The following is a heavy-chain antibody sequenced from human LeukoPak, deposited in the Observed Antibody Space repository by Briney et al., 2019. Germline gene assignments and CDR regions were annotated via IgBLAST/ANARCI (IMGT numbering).Heavy chain of an antibody. Sequence: GGSLRVSCTGSGFTFRDYTMTWIRQAPGKGLEWVSFIRKKADGGAPEYAASVKGRFTISRDDSKSIAYLQMNSLKTDDTAVYYCTTDPPTRYWGQGTLVSVSS. D-gene: IGHD1-26*01. CDR2: IRKKADGGAP. J-gene: IGHJ4*02. CDR1: GFTFRDYT. CDR3: TTDPPTRY. V-gene: IGHV3-49*03.